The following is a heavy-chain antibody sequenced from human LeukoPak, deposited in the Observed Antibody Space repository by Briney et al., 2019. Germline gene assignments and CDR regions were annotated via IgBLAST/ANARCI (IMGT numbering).Heavy chain of an antibody. V-gene: IGHV1-69*13. CDR2: IIPIFGTA. D-gene: IGHD5-24*01. CDR3: ARGAVEMATMEAFDI. CDR1: GGTFISYA. J-gene: IGHJ3*02. Sequence: GASVKVSCKASGGTFISYAISWVRQAPGQGLEWTGVIIPIFGTANYAQKFQGRVTITADESTSTAYMELSSLRSEDTAVYYCARGAVEMATMEAFDIWGQGTMVTVSS.